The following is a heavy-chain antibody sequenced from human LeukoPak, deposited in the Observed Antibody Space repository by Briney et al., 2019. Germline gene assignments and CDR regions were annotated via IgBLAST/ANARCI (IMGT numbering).Heavy chain of an antibody. J-gene: IGHJ6*03. CDR2: ISSSSSTI. Sequence: GGTLRLSCAASGFTFSGYDMNWVRQAPGKGLEWVSYISSSSSTIYYADSVKGRFTISRDNAKNSLYLQMNSLRAEDTAVYYCARGPTYYDFWSGYYSGDYYYYMDVWGKGTTVTVSS. D-gene: IGHD3-3*01. V-gene: IGHV3-48*01. CDR1: GFTFSGYD. CDR3: ARGPTYYDFWSGYYSGDYYYYMDV.